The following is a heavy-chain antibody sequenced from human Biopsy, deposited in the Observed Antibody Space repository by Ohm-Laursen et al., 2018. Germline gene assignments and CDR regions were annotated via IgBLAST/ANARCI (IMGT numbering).Heavy chain of an antibody. J-gene: IGHJ6*02. CDR2: INTENGNT. V-gene: IGHV1-18*01. CDR3: ARAKLEPVYYYYGMDV. CDR1: GYTFTSYG. Sequence: ASVKVSCNASGYTFTSYGISWVRQAPGPGLEWMGWINTENGNTIYAQNLQGRVTMTADTSTSKAYMEVTSLRSDDTAVYYCARAKLEPVYYYYGMDVWGQGTTVTVSS. D-gene: IGHD1-1*01.